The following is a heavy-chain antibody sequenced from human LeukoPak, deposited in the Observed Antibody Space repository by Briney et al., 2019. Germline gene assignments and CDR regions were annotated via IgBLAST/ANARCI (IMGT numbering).Heavy chain of an antibody. D-gene: IGHD3-10*01. J-gene: IGHJ4*02. CDR2: ISGSGGST. V-gene: IGHV3-23*01. CDR1: GFTFSSYG. Sequence: GGSLRLSCAASGFTFSSYGMSWVRQAPGKGLEWVSAISGSGGSTYYADSVKGRFTISRDNSKNTLYLQMNSLRAEDTAVYHCAKDQDTMVRGVIIGVFDYWGQGTLVTASS. CDR3: AKDQDTMVRGVIIGVFDY.